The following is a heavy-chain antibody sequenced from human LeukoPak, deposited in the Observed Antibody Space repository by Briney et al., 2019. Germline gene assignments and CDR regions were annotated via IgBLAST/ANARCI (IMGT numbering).Heavy chain of an antibody. J-gene: IGHJ2*01. Sequence: GGSLRLSCAASGFIFDDYGMAWVRQAPGKGLEWVSGINWNGASTGYADSVKGRFTISRDNAKNSLYLQMNSLRAEDTAVYYCAREKLLAVAGIRWYFDLWGRGTLVTVSS. D-gene: IGHD6-19*01. V-gene: IGHV3-20*04. CDR2: INWNGAST. CDR1: GFIFDDYG. CDR3: AREKLLAVAGIRWYFDL.